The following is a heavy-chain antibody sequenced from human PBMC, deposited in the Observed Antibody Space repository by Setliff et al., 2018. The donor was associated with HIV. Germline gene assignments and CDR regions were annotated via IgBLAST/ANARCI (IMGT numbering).Heavy chain of an antibody. CDR3: ARDGFALFGVDYHYMDV. V-gene: IGHV3-30*03. CDR2: ISHDGSNK. Sequence: GGSLRLSCEASGFTFINYGMHWVRQAPGKGLEWVAVISHDGSNKYYADSVKGRFTLSRENSKNTVYVQMNSLRTEDTAVYYCARDGFALFGVDYHYMDVWGKGTTVTVSS. CDR1: GFTFINYG. J-gene: IGHJ6*03. D-gene: IGHD3-3*01.